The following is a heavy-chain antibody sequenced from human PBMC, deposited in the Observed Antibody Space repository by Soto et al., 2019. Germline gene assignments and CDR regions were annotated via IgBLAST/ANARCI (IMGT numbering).Heavy chain of an antibody. CDR2: ISAYNGNT. V-gene: IGHV1-18*01. D-gene: IGHD3-9*01. CDR1: GYTFTSYG. J-gene: IGHJ4*02. CDR3: SRAIYEIWPGYPLLFHY. Sequence: ASVKVSCKASGYTFTSYGISWVRQAPGQGLEWMGWISAYNGNTNYAQKLQGRVTMTTDTSTSTAYMELRSLRSDDTAAYYCSRAIYEIWPGYPLLFHYGGQETLVTVS.